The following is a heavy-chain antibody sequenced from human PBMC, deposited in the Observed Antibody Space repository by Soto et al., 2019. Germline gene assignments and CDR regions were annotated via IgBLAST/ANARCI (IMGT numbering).Heavy chain of an antibody. D-gene: IGHD1-26*01. J-gene: IGHJ4*02. CDR2: ISSSSSTI. CDR3: ARDRPRVAGRVPIVGAEFDY. Sequence: GGSLRLSCAASGFTFSSYSMNWVRQAPGKGLEWVSYISSSSSTIYYADSVKGRFTISRDNAKNSLYLQMNSLRDEDTAVYYCARDRPRVAGRVPIVGAEFDYWGQGTLVTVSS. CDR1: GFTFSSYS. V-gene: IGHV3-48*02.